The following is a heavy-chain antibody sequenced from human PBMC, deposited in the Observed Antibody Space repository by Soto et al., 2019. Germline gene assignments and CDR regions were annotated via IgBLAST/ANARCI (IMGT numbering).Heavy chain of an antibody. J-gene: IGHJ4*02. CDR3: ARLHSSWSWRDYFDY. CDR1: GGSISSSSYY. Sequence: PSETLSLTCTVSGGSISSSSYYWCWIRQPPGKGLEWIGSIYYSGSTYYNPSLKSRVTISVDTSKNHFSLKLSSVTAADTAVYYCARLHSSWSWRDYFDYWGQGTLVTVSS. V-gene: IGHV4-39*01. D-gene: IGHD6-6*01. CDR2: IYYSGST.